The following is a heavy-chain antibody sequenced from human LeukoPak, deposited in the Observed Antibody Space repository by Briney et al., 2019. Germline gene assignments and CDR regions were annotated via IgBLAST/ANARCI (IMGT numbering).Heavy chain of an antibody. Sequence: SETLSLTCTVSGGSISTYYWSWIRQPAGKGLEWIGRIYTNENTNYNPSLRSRVTMSVDTSKNQFSLKLSSVTAADTAVYYCARAAAAAGGQYFDCWGQGTLVAVSS. V-gene: IGHV4-4*07. CDR1: GGSISTYY. CDR3: ARAAAAAGGQYFDC. CDR2: IYTNENT. J-gene: IGHJ4*02. D-gene: IGHD6-13*01.